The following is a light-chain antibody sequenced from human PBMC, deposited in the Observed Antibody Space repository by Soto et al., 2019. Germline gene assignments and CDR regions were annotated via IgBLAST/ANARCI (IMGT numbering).Light chain of an antibody. CDR1: QSVSSSY. CDR2: GAS. CDR3: QQYGSSPPVT. Sequence: EIVLTQSPGTLSLSPGERATLSCRASQSVSSSYLAWYQQKPGQDPRLLIYGASSRATGIPDRFSGSGSGTDFTFTISRLEPEDFAVYYCQQYGSSPPVTFGPGTKVDIK. V-gene: IGKV3-20*01. J-gene: IGKJ3*01.